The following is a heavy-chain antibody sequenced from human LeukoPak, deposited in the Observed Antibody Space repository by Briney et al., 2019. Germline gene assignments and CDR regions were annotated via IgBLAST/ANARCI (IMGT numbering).Heavy chain of an antibody. CDR1: GGSISSYY. D-gene: IGHD1-26*01. V-gene: IGHV4-59*08. CDR2: IYYSGST. CDR3: ASRIVGATTPFDY. J-gene: IGHJ4*02. Sequence: SETLSLTCTVSGGSISSYYWSWIRQPPGKGLEWIGYIYYSGSTNYNPSLKSRVTISVDTSKNQFSLKLSSVTAADTAVYYCASRIVGATTPFDYWGQGTLVNVSS.